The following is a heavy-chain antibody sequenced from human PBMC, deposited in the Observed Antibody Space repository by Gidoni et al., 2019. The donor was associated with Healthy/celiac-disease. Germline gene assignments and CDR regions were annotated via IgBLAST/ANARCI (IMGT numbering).Heavy chain of an antibody. CDR3: AKGHPTEQWLDGEYFQH. CDR2: ISWDGGST. CDR1: GFTFDAYT. J-gene: IGHJ1*01. V-gene: IGHV3-43*01. D-gene: IGHD6-19*01. Sequence: EVQLVELGGVVVQPGGSLRLSFAASGFTFDAYTMHWVRQAPGKGLEWVSLISWDGGSTYYADSVKGRFTISRDNSKNSLYLQMNSLRTEDTALYYCAKGHPTEQWLDGEYFQHWGQGTLVTVSS.